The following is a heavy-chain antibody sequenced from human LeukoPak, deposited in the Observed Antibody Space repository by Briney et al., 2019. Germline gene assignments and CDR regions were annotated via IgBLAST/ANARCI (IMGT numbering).Heavy chain of an antibody. D-gene: IGHD1-26*01. V-gene: IGHV3-23*01. CDR1: GFTFSTYS. Sequence: GGSLRLSCAASGFTFSTYSMNWVRQAPGKGLEWVSGISGSGISTHYADSVKGRFTISRDNAKNTLYLQMNNLRAEDTAVYYCARGPSGSGSYEFSAFDIWGQGTMVTVSS. CDR3: ARGPSGSGSYEFSAFDI. J-gene: IGHJ3*02. CDR2: ISGSGIST.